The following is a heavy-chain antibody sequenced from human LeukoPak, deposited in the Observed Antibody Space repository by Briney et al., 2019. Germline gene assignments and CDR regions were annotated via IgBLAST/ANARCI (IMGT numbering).Heavy chain of an antibody. CDR2: IWYDGSKK. V-gene: IGHV3-33*01. D-gene: IGHD6-13*01. J-gene: IGHJ6*02. CDR3: ARDPYSSSWYGSYYYGMDV. CDR1: GFTFSNYG. Sequence: GGSLRLPCAASGFTFSNYGMHWVRQAPGKGLEWVAVIWYDGSKKYYVDSVKGRFTISRDNSKNTLYLQMNSLRAEDTAVYYCARDPYSSSWYGSYYYGMDVWGQGTTVTVSS.